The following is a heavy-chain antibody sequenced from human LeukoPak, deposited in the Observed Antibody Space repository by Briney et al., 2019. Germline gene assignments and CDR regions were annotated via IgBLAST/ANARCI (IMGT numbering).Heavy chain of an antibody. V-gene: IGHV3-30*02. J-gene: IGHJ4*02. Sequence: GGSLRLSCTASGFTFNTYGMHWARQAPGKGLKWVAFIRYDGSNKYYGDSVKGRFTISRDNSKNTLYLQMNSLRAEDTAVYYCAKVRGNYDFWSGFDYWGQGTLVTVSS. D-gene: IGHD3-3*01. CDR3: AKVRGNYDFWSGFDY. CDR1: GFTFNTYG. CDR2: IRYDGSNK.